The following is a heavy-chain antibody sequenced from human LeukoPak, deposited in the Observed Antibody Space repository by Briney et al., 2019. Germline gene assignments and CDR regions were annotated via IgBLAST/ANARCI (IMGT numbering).Heavy chain of an antibody. J-gene: IGHJ3*02. CDR3: SGIQLWADDAFDI. Sequence: PSETLSLTCTVSGGSISSGSYYWSWIRQPAGKGLEWIGRIYTSGSTNYNPSLKSRVTISVDTSKNQFSLKLSSVTAADTAVYYCSGIQLWADDAFDIWGRGTMVTVSS. CDR1: GGSISSGSYY. D-gene: IGHD5-18*01. V-gene: IGHV4-61*02. CDR2: IYTSGST.